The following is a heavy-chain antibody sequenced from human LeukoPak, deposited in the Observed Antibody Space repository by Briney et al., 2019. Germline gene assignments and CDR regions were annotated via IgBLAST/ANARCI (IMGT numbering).Heavy chain of an antibody. J-gene: IGHJ4*02. CDR2: IIPIFGTA. Sequence: SVKVSCKASGGTFSSYAISWVRQAPGQGLEWMGGIIPIFGTANYAQKFQGRVTITAEESTSTAYMELRSLISEDTAVYYYGRGLRLGELSLDFDYWGQGTLVTVSS. V-gene: IGHV1-69*13. D-gene: IGHD3-16*02. CDR3: GRGLRLGELSLDFDY. CDR1: GGTFSSYA.